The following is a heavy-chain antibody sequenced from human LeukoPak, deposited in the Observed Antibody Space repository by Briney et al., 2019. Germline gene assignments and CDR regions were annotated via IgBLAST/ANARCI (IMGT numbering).Heavy chain of an antibody. Sequence: ETLSLTCAVYGGSFSGYYWSWVRQAPGKGVEWVSAISGSGGSTNYADSVKGRFTISRDNSKNTLYLQMNSLRAEDTAVYYCAKGGYCSGGSCYFSDAFDIWGQGTMVTVSS. CDR1: GGSFSGYY. V-gene: IGHV3-23*01. D-gene: IGHD2-15*01. J-gene: IGHJ3*02. CDR3: AKGGYCSGGSCYFSDAFDI. CDR2: ISGSGGST.